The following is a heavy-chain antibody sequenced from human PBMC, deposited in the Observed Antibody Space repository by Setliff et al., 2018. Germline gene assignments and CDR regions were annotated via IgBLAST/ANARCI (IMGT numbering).Heavy chain of an antibody. J-gene: IGHJ6*03. Sequence: TLSLTCTVSGGSVGNSHYYWTWIRQPAGKGLEWIGQIYTSWSTNYNPSLKSRVTISLDASKNQFSLRLTSVTAADTAVYYCARVTGFFYVDAWGKGTTVTVS. V-gene: IGHV4-61*09. CDR3: ARVTGFFYVDA. CDR1: GGSVGNSHYY. CDR2: IYTSWST. D-gene: IGHD3-3*01.